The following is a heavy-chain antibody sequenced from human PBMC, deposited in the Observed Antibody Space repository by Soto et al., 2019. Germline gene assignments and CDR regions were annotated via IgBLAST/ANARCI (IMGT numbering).Heavy chain of an antibody. CDR2: VHPGDSYT. V-gene: IGHV5-51*01. D-gene: IGHD2-15*01. CDR3: ARAVVVVAGSVYLDH. J-gene: IGHJ4*02. CDR1: GYSFTSYW. Sequence: ASVKVSCKGSGYSFTSYWIAWVRQMPGKGLEWMGNVHPGDSYTRYSPSIQGQVTILVDKSISTAYLQWSSLKASDTAMYYCARAVVVVAGSVYLDHCGQGTLVTVSS.